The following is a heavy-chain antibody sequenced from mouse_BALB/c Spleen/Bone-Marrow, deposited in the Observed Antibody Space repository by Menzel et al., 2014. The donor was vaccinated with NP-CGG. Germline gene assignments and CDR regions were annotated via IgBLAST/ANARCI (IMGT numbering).Heavy chain of an antibody. J-gene: IGHJ2*01. CDR1: GYTFTDYW. V-gene: IGHV1-69*01. CDR2: IDTSDSYT. Sequence: GAELVMPGASVKMSCKASGYTFTDYWMHWVKQRPGQGLEWIGAIDTSDSYTSYNQKFKGKATLTVDESSSTAYMQLSSLTSEDSAVYYCARRGVYYYGSFDYWGQGTTLTVSS. CDR3: ARRGVYYYGSFDY. D-gene: IGHD1-1*01.